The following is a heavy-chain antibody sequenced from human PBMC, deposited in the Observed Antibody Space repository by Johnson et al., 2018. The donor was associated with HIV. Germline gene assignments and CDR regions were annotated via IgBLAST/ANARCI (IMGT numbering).Heavy chain of an antibody. CDR1: GFTFSSYA. J-gene: IGHJ3*02. CDR2: ISYDGSNK. CDR3: ARSPGYSGYDSDYDAFDI. D-gene: IGHD5-12*01. Sequence: QVQLVESGGGVVQPGRSLRLSCAASGFTFSSYAMHWVRQAPGKGLEWVAVISYDGSNKYYADSVKGRFTISSDNSKNTLYLQMNSLRAEDTAVYYCARSPGYSGYDSDYDAFDIWGQGTMVTVSS. V-gene: IGHV3-30*04.